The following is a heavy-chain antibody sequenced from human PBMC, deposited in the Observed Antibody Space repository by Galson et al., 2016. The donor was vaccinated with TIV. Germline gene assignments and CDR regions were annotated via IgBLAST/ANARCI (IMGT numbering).Heavy chain of an antibody. J-gene: IGHJ4*02. Sequence: CANSGDSVSSNSAAWNWLRQSPSRGLEWLGRTFYRSKWYNDYAPSVKSRITINPDTSKNQFSLQLNSVTPEDTAVYYCARATPSVFGIIMTLDSWGQGTLVTVSS. CDR2: TFYRSKWYN. V-gene: IGHV6-1*01. D-gene: IGHD3-16*01. CDR3: ARATPSVFGIIMTLDS. CDR1: GDSVSSNSAA.